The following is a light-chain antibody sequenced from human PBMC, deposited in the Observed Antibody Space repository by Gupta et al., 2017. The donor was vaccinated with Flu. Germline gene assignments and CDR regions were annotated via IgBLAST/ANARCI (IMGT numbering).Light chain of an antibody. CDR1: QSISSW. CDR2: KAS. Sequence: DIQMTQSPSTLSASVGDRVTITCRASQSISSWLAWYQQKPGKAPKLLIYKASSLESGVPSRFSGSGSGTEFTLTISSLQPDDFATYYCQQYNSYLYNFGQGTKMEIK. V-gene: IGKV1-5*03. J-gene: IGKJ2*01. CDR3: QQYNSYLYN.